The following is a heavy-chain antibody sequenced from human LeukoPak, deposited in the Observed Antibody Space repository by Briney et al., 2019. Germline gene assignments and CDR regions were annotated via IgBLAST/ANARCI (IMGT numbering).Heavy chain of an antibody. CDR2: INPNSGGT. D-gene: IGHD3-22*01. V-gene: IGHV1-2*02. Sequence: ASVKVSCKASGYTFTGYYMHWVRQAPGQGLEWMGWINPNSGGTNYAQKFQGRVTMTSDTSISTAYMELSRLRSDDTAVYYCARDATPDSSGYYYDPSWYFDLWGRGTLVTVSS. CDR3: ARDATPDSSGYYYDPSWYFDL. CDR1: GYTFTGYY. J-gene: IGHJ2*01.